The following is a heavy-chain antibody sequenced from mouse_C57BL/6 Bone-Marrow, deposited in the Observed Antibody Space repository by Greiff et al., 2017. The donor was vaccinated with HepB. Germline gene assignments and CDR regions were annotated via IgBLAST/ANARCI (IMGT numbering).Heavy chain of an antibody. Sequence: VQLQQPGAELVKPGASVKLSCKASGYTFTSYWMHWVKQRPGQGLEWIGMIHPNSGSTNYNEKFKSKATLTVDKSSSTAYMQLSSLTSEDSAVYDCANSPYYYGAWFAYWGQGTLVTVSA. CDR1: GYTFTSYW. CDR2: IHPNSGST. CDR3: ANSPYYYGAWFAY. D-gene: IGHD1-1*01. V-gene: IGHV1-64*01. J-gene: IGHJ3*01.